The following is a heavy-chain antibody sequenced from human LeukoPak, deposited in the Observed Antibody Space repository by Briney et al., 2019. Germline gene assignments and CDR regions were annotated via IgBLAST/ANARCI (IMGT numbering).Heavy chain of an antibody. CDR3: ARGGYDDYYYYGMDV. J-gene: IGHJ6*02. V-gene: IGHV3-74*01. D-gene: IGHD5-12*01. Sequence: GGSLRLSSAASGFTFSSYWMHWVRQAPGKGLVWVSRINSDGSSTSYADSVKGRFTISRDNAKNTLYLQMNSLRAEDTAVYYCARGGYDDYYYYGMDVWGQGTTVTVSS. CDR2: INSDGSST. CDR1: GFTFSSYW.